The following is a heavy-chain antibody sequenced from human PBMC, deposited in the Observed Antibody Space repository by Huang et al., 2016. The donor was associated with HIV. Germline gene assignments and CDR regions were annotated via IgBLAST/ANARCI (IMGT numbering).Heavy chain of an antibody. CDR2: IIPRFGLT. CDR1: GVSFSDYA. J-gene: IGHJ4*03. CDR3: AREGQNWLGKPFGALAF. Sequence: QAQLVQSGAAVMKPGSSVRVSCKASGVSFSDYAFSLVRRAPGQGLDCRGGIIPRFGLTNYAPRLQGRVTIAADKSSNTVYLELTSLRSGDTAVYYCAREGQNWLGKPFGALAFWGQGTEVIVSS. D-gene: IGHD3-16*01. V-gene: IGHV1-69*10.